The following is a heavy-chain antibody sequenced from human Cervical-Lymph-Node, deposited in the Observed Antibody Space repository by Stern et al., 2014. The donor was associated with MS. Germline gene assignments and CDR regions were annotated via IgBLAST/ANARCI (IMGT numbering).Heavy chain of an antibody. CDR3: ARVSYDFWSGYYPFDY. CDR2: IYYSGST. CDR1: GGSISSGGYY. D-gene: IGHD3-3*01. J-gene: IGHJ4*02. V-gene: IGHV4-31*03. Sequence: QVQLGQSGPGLVKPSQTLSLTCPVSGGSISSGGYYWSWIRQHPGKGLEWIGYIYYSGSTYYNPSLKSRVTISVDTSKNQFSLKLSSVTAADTAVYYCARVSYDFWSGYYPFDYWGQGTLVTVSS.